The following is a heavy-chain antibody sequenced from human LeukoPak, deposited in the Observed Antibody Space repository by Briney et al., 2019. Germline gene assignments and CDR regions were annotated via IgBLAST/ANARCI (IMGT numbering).Heavy chain of an antibody. CDR3: AKARGSVGQFFDY. CDR2: ISWNSGSI. CDR1: GFTFDDYA. D-gene: IGHD1-26*01. Sequence: GRSLRLSCAASGFTFDDYAMHWVRQAPGKGLEWVSGISWNSGSIGYADSVKGRFTISRDNAKNSLYLQMNSLRAEDTALYYCAKARGSVGQFFDYWGQGILVTVSS. V-gene: IGHV3-9*01. J-gene: IGHJ4*02.